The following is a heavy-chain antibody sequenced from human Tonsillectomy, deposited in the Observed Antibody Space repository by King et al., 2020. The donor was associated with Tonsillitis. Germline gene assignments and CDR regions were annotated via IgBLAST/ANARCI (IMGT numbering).Heavy chain of an antibody. J-gene: IGHJ4*02. CDR2: IFPGDSDT. V-gene: IGHV5-51*03. Sequence: QLVQSGAEVKKPGESLKIFCKGSGYNFNNYWIGWVRQMPGKSLEWMGNIFPGDSDTIYTPSFQGQVTISSDKSISTGYLQWSSRKASDTAMYYCASVIRGYSYGFDYWGQGTLVTVSS. D-gene: IGHD5-18*01. CDR1: GYNFNNYW. CDR3: ASVIRGYSYGFDY.